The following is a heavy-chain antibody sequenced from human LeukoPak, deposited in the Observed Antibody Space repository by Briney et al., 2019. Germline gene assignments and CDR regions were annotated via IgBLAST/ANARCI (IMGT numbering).Heavy chain of an antibody. D-gene: IGHD2-8*01. V-gene: IGHV1-69*05. Sequence: ASVKVSCKASGGTFSSYAISWVRQAPGQGLEWMGRIIPIFGTANYAQKFQGRVTMTTDTSTSTAYMELRSLRSDDTAVYYCARDVSPGDYWGQGTLVTVSS. CDR3: ARDVSPGDY. CDR1: GGTFSSYA. J-gene: IGHJ4*02. CDR2: IIPIFGTA.